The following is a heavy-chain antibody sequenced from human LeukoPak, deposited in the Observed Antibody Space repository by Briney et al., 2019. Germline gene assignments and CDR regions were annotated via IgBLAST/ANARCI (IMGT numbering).Heavy chain of an antibody. CDR3: ARTTSRGYFDY. CDR2: IYFTGST. D-gene: IGHD4-17*01. J-gene: IGHJ4*02. V-gene: IGHV4-59*01. CDR1: GGSINSYS. Sequence: PSETLSLTCTVSGGSINSYSWSWIRQPPGKGLERIAYIYFTGSTNYNPSLKNRVTISVDTSKNQFSLKLDSVTAADTAVYYCARTTSRGYFDYWGQGTLVTVSS.